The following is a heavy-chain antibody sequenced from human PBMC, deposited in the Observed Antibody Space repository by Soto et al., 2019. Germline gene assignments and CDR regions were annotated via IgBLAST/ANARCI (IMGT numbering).Heavy chain of an antibody. CDR2: IIPIFGTA. CDR1: GGTFSSYA. Sequence: QVQLVQSGAEVKKPGSSVKVSCKASGGTFSSYAISWVRQAPGQGLEWMGGIIPIFGTANYARKFQGRVTITADESTSTAYMELSSLRSEDTAVYYCARREYCSGGSCFNSFPSKRRTEFDYWGQGTLVTVSS. V-gene: IGHV1-69*01. J-gene: IGHJ4*02. D-gene: IGHD2-15*01. CDR3: ARREYCSGGSCFNSFPSKRRTEFDY.